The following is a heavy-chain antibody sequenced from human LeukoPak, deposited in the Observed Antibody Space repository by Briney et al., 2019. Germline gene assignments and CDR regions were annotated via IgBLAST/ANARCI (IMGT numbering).Heavy chain of an antibody. CDR2: INPSGGST. CDR3: ATSWVGKNLFDY. V-gene: IGHV1-46*01. J-gene: IGHJ4*02. Sequence: GASVKVSCKASGYTFTSYYMHWVRQAPGQGLEWMGIINPSGGSTSYAQKFQGRVTMTEDTSTDTAYMELSSLRSEDTAVYYCATSWVGKNLFDYWGQGTLVTVSS. D-gene: IGHD3-10*01. CDR1: GYTFTSYY.